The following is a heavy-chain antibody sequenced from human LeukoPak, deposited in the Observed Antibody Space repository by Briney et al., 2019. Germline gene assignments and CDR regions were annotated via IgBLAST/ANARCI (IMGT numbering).Heavy chain of an antibody. CDR3: ARELLTQRRDY. D-gene: IGHD3-9*01. CDR2: IYYSGST. Sequence: SETLSLTCTVSGGSISSYYWSWIRQPPGKGLEWIGYIYYSGSTNYNPSLKSRVTISVDTSKNQFSLKLSSVTAADTAVYYCARELLTQRRDYWGQGTLVTVSS. CDR1: GGSISSYY. J-gene: IGHJ4*02. V-gene: IGHV4-59*12.